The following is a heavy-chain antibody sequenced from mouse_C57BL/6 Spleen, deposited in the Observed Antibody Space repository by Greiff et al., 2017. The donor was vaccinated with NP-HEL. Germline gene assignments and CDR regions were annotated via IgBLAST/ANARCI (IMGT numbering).Heavy chain of an antibody. CDR1: GYTFTSYW. J-gene: IGHJ2*01. D-gene: IGHD3-2*02. V-gene: IGHV1-53*01. CDR3: ARSEGQLRLRNYFDY. Sequence: QVQLQQPGTELVKPGASVKLSCKASGYTFTSYWMHWVKQRPGQGLEWIGNINPSNGGTNYNEKFKSKATLTVDKSSSTAYMQLSSLTSEDSAVYYCARSEGQLRLRNYFDYWGQGTTLTVSS. CDR2: INPSNGGT.